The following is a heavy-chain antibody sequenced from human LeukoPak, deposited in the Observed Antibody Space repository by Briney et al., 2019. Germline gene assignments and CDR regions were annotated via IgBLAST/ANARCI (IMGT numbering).Heavy chain of an antibody. J-gene: IGHJ4*02. Sequence: GGSLRLSCAASGFTFSSYAMHWVRQAPGKGLEWVAVISYDGSNKYYADSVKGRFTISRDNSKNTLYLQMNSLRAEDTAVYYCARDRVAVGRGSLGFDYWGQGTLVTVSS. V-gene: IGHV3-30-3*01. D-gene: IGHD6-19*01. CDR1: GFTFSSYA. CDR3: ARDRVAVGRGSLGFDY. CDR2: ISYDGSNK.